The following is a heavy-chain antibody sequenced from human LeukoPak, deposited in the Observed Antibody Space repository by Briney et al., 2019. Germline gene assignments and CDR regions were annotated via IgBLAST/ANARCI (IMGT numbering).Heavy chain of an antibody. Sequence: GGSLRLSCAASGFTFSSYAMSWVRQAPGKGLEWVSAISGSGGSTYYADSVKGRFTISRDNSKNTLYLQMNSLRAEDTAVYYCASPGDSSGYYGWYFDLWGRGTLVTVSS. V-gene: IGHV3-23*01. D-gene: IGHD3-22*01. CDR1: GFTFSSYA. CDR3: ASPGDSSGYYGWYFDL. J-gene: IGHJ2*01. CDR2: ISGSGGST.